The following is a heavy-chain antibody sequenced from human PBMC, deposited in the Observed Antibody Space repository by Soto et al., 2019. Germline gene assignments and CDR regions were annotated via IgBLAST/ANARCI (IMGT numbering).Heavy chain of an antibody. CDR1: GYTFTSYG. Sequence: GASVKVSCKASGYTFTSYGISWVRQAPGQGLEWMGWISGYNGKTNYAQKVQDRVTMTTDTSTSTVYLELRSLRFDDTAVYYCARDGFVWAPYDSSGYYWDYWGQGTLVTVSS. V-gene: IGHV1-18*01. J-gene: IGHJ4*02. CDR2: ISGYNGKT. D-gene: IGHD3-22*01. CDR3: ARDGFVWAPYDSSGYYWDY.